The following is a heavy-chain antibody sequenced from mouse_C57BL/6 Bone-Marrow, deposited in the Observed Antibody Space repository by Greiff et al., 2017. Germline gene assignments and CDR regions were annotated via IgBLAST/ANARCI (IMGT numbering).Heavy chain of an antibody. CDR2: IYPGDGDT. Sequence: QVQLKQSGPELVKPGASVKISCKASGYAFSSSWMNWVKQRPGKGLEWIGRIYPGDGDTNYNGKFKGTATLTADKSSSTAYMQLSSLTSEDSAVYFCARGNYYGSSYWYFDVWGTGTTVTVSS. CDR3: ARGNYYGSSYWYFDV. V-gene: IGHV1-82*01. J-gene: IGHJ1*03. CDR1: GYAFSSSW. D-gene: IGHD1-1*01.